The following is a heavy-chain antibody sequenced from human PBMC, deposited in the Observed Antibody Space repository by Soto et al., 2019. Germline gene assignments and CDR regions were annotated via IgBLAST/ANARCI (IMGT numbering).Heavy chain of an antibody. CDR1: GFTVSSRY. V-gene: IGHV3-53*01. CDR3: ARDLGGGGLDV. J-gene: IGHJ6*02. Sequence: QAGGSLRLSCVVSGFTVSSRYMTWVRQGPGKGLEWVSVIYTSGSTYYADSVKGRFTISRDNSKNMLYLQMNSLRAEDTAVYYCARDLGGGGLDVWGQGTTVTVSS. D-gene: IGHD3-16*01. CDR2: IYTSGST.